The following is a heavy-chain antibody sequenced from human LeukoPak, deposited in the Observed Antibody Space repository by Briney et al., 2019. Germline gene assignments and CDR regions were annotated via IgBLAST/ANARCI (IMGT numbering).Heavy chain of an antibody. J-gene: IGHJ4*02. CDR3: ARDWGSSGWYNDY. D-gene: IGHD6-19*01. V-gene: IGHV7-4-1*02. Sequence: GASVKVSCKASGYTFTGYYMHWVRQAPGQGLEWRGWINANTGNPTYAQGFTGRFVFSLDTSVSTAYLQISSLKAEDTAVYYCARDWGSSGWYNDYWGQGTLVTVSS. CDR2: INANTGNP. CDR1: GYTFTGYY.